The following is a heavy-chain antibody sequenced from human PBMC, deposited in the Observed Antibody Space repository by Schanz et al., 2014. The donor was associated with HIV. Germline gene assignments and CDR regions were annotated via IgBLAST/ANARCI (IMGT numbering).Heavy chain of an antibody. V-gene: IGHV3-74*01. CDR1: GFTFSNYW. D-gene: IGHD2-15*01. CDR3: ARDLCGKEDY. J-gene: IGHJ4*02. Sequence: EVQLVESGGDLVQPGGSLRLSCAASGFTFSNYWMHWVRQAPGKGLVWVSRMELDGSTTNYADSVKGRFAIARDNAKNTLYLQMDSLRAEDTAVYYCARDLCGKEDYGGQGTLVTVSS. CDR2: MELDGSTT.